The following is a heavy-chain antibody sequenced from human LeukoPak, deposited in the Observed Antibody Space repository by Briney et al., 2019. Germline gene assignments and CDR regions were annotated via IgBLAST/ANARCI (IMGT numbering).Heavy chain of an antibody. J-gene: IGHJ4*02. V-gene: IGHV3-33*01. CDR3: ARDRVYYGAGKVYFFDS. Sequence: GGSLRLSCAASGFSFNYYGMHWVRQAPGKGPEWVAFIWFDGSKKYYGDSVLGRATISRDNSKNTLYLQLNSLRVEDTAVYYCARDRVYYGAGKVYFFDSWGQGTLVTVSS. CDR1: GFSFNYYG. D-gene: IGHD3-10*01. CDR2: IWFDGSKK.